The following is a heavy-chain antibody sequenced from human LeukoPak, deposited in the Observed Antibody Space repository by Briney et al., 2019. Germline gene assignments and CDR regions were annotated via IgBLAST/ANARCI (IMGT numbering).Heavy chain of an antibody. Sequence: GGSLRLSCAASGLTFTNYWMTWVRQAPGKGLEWVANIKQDGSEKYYVDSVKGRFTISRDNAKNSLYLQMNSLRAEDTAVYYCARDLGYSGYDSFDYWGQGTLVTVSS. D-gene: IGHD5-12*01. J-gene: IGHJ4*02. CDR2: IKQDGSEK. CDR3: ARDLGYSGYDSFDY. CDR1: GLTFTNYW. V-gene: IGHV3-7*01.